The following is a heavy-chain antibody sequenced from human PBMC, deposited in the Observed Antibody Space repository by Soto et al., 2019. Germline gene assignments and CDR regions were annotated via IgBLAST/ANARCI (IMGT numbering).Heavy chain of an antibody. CDR3: AKASQDCSGGSCYGYWYFDL. Sequence: EVQLLESGGGLVQPGGSLRLSCAASGFTFSSYAMSGVRQAPGKGLESVSAISGSGGSTYYADSVKGRFTISRDNSKNTLYLQMNSLRAEDTAVYYCAKASQDCSGGSCYGYWYFDLWGRGTLVTVSS. V-gene: IGHV3-23*01. J-gene: IGHJ2*01. CDR2: ISGSGGST. CDR1: GFTFSSYA. D-gene: IGHD2-15*01.